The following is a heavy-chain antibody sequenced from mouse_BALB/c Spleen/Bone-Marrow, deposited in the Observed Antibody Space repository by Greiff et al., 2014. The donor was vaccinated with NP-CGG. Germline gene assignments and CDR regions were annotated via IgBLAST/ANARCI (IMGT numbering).Heavy chain of an antibody. CDR3: AREGSRLRGYYDV. Sequence: VQLVESGAELVKPGASVKLSCKTSGYTFTSYWIQWVKQRPGQGLGWIGEIFPGTGTTDYNEKFKGKATLTIDTPSSTAYMQLSSLTSEDSAVYFCAREGSRLRGYYDVWGAGTTVTVSS. CDR2: IFPGTGTT. CDR1: GYTFTSYW. D-gene: IGHD1-1*01. V-gene: IGHV1S132*01. J-gene: IGHJ1*01.